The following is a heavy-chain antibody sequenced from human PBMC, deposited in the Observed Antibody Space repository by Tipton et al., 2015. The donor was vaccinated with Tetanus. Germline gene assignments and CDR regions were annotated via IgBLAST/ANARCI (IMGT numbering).Heavy chain of an antibody. V-gene: IGHV4-59*01. CDR3: ARHSGWYNFFNGVDV. D-gene: IGHD6-19*01. CDR2: IYFSGHT. CDR1: GGSISSYY. J-gene: IGHJ6*02. Sequence: GSLRLSCTVSGGSISSYYWSWIRQPPGKGLEWIGYIYFSGHTKYNPSFKSRVTFSLDTSQNQISLQLTSVTAADTAVYYCARHSGWYNFFNGVDVWGLGTTVIVSS.